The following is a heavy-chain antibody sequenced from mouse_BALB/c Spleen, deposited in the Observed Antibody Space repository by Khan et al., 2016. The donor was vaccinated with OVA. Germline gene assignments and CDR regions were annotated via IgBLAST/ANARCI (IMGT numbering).Heavy chain of an antibody. CDR2: INPHTAYT. CDR1: GYTFTTYT. Sequence: QIQLVQSGAELARPGASVRMSCKASGYTFTTYTMHWIKQRPGQGLEWIGYINPHTAYTNYNQNFRDQSTLTADKSSSTAYMQLISLTSEDSAVYYWARGRAYYRNYGEAMDYWGQGTSVTVSS. J-gene: IGHJ4*01. V-gene: IGHV1-4*01. CDR3: ARGRAYYRNYGEAMDY. D-gene: IGHD2-5*01.